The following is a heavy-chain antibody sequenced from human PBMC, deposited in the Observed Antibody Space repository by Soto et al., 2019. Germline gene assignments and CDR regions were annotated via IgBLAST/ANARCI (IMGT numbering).Heavy chain of an antibody. CDR2: IKSKTDGGTT. Sequence: EVQLVESGGGLVKPGGSLRLSCAASGFTFSNAWMNWVRQAPGKGLEWVGRIKSKTDGGTTDYAAPVKGRFTISRDDSKNTLYLQMNSLKNEDTAVYYCTTDRPPLDYQGRDYYYGMDVWGQGTTVTVSS. CDR3: TTDRPPLDYQGRDYYYGMDV. V-gene: IGHV3-15*07. J-gene: IGHJ6*02. D-gene: IGHD4-17*01. CDR1: GFTFSNAW.